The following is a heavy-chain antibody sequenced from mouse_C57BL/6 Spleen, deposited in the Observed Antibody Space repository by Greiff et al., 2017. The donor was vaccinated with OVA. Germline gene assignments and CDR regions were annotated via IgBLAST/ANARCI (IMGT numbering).Heavy chain of an antibody. CDR2: IDPSDSYT. J-gene: IGHJ4*01. D-gene: IGHD2-1*01. CDR1: GYTFTSYW. V-gene: IGHV1-50*01. CDR3: ARRDLLDYAMDY. Sequence: QVQLKQPGAELVKPGASVKLSCKASGYTFTSYWMQWVKQRPGQGLEWIGEIDPSDSYTNYNQKFKGKATLTVDTSSSTAYMQLSSLTSEDSAVYYCARRDLLDYAMDYWGQGTSVTVSS.